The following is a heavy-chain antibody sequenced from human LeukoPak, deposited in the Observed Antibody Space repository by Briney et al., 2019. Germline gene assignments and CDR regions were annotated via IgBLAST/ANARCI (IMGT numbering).Heavy chain of an antibody. D-gene: IGHD1-26*01. CDR1: GFTFTNAW. Sequence: GGSLRLSCSASGFTFTNAWMSWVRQAPGKGLEWVGRIKSKTDGGTTDYAAPVKGRFSISRDDSKHTLYLQMNSLKSENTAVYYCQGGRFWGQGTLVTVSS. CDR2: IKSKTDGGTT. J-gene: IGHJ4*02. V-gene: IGHV3-15*01. CDR3: QGGRF.